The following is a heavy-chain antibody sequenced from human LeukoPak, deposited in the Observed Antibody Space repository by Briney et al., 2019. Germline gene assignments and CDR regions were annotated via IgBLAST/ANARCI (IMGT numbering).Heavy chain of an antibody. V-gene: IGHV3-43*01. CDR3: AKDRERFGSGPIRH. CDR2: IKWDDGST. Sequence: GGSLRLSCAASGFTFRDYNMHWVRHAPGKGLEWVSHIKWDDGSTYYADSVKGRFPISRDNSKNSLYLQMNSLRTEDTALYYCAKDRERFGSGPIRHWGQGTLVTVSS. D-gene: IGHD1-1*01. CDR1: GFTFRDYN. J-gene: IGHJ1*01.